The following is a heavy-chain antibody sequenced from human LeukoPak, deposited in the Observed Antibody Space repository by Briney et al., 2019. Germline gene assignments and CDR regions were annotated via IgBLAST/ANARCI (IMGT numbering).Heavy chain of an antibody. V-gene: IGHV6-1*01. CDR2: TYYRSKWRN. D-gene: IGHD3-22*01. J-gene: IGHJ4*02. CDR3: ARGTGDSCKD. CDR1: GDSVSSNSAS. Sequence: SQTLSLTCAISGDSVSSNSASWNWIRQSPSGDLEWLGRTYYRSKWRNDYAVSVKSRITISPDTSKNQFSLQLNSVTPEDTAVYYCARGTGDSCKDWGLGTLVTVSS.